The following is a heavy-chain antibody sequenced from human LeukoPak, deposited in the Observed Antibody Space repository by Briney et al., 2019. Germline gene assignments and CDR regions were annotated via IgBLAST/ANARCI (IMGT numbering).Heavy chain of an antibody. D-gene: IGHD3-16*01. Sequence: GGSLRLSCAASGFTFSTYNMNWVRQAPGKGLEWVSSISGSSSYIYYADSVKGRFTISRDNAKNTLYLQMNSLRAEDTAVYYCARDFLHLGGWGQGTMVTVSS. CDR1: GFTFSTYN. CDR3: ARDFLHLGG. J-gene: IGHJ3*01. V-gene: IGHV3-21*06. CDR2: ISGSSSYI.